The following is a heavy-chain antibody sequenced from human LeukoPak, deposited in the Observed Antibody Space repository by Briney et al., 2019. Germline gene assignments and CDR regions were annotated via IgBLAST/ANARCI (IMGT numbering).Heavy chain of an antibody. D-gene: IGHD3-16*01. V-gene: IGHV3-7*03. CDR3: ARDPGWGALDY. Sequence: GGSLRLSCAASGFSFSTTWMTWVRQTPGKGLELVANINIDGSQRYHADSVEGRFTISRDNVKNTLYLQMSSLRVEDTAVYYCARDPGWGALDYWGQGTLVTVSS. CDR2: INIDGSQR. J-gene: IGHJ4*02. CDR1: GFSFSTTW.